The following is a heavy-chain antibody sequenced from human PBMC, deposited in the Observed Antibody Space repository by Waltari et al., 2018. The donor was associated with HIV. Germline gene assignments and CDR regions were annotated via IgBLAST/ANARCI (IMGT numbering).Heavy chain of an antibody. CDR1: GFTFSSSA. D-gene: IGHD6-19*01. Sequence: EVQLLESGGGLVQPGGSLSLSCAASGFTFSSSAMSWVRQAPGKGLEWVSTISGSGGNTYYADSVKGRFTISRDNSKNTLYLQMNSLRAEDTAVYYCAKGQYSSGWNFDYWGQGTLVTVSS. CDR2: ISGSGGNT. V-gene: IGHV3-23*01. CDR3: AKGQYSSGWNFDY. J-gene: IGHJ4*02.